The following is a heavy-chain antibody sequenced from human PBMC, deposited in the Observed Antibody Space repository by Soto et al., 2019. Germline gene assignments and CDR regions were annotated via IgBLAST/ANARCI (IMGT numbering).Heavy chain of an antibody. J-gene: IGHJ5*02. V-gene: IGHV4-34*01. D-gene: IGHD3-10*01. Sequence: SETLSLTCAVYGGSFSGYYWSWIRQPPGKGLEWIGEINHSGSTNYNPSLKSRVTISVDTSKNQFSPKLSSVTAADTAVYYCARRDLPMVRGVPKTPNWFDPWGQGTLVTVSS. CDR3: ARRDLPMVRGVPKTPNWFDP. CDR2: INHSGST. CDR1: GGSFSGYY.